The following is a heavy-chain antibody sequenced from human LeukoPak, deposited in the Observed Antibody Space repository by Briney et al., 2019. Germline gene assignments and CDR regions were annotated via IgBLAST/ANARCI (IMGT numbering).Heavy chain of an antibody. CDR1: GFTFSSYA. D-gene: IGHD6-19*01. CDR3: AKDYNSGWYYFDY. Sequence: GGSLRLSCAASGFTFSSYAMSWVRQAPGKGLEWVSAISGSGGSTYYADSVKGRFTISRDNSKNTLYLQMNSLRAEDTAVYYCAKDYNSGWYYFDYWGQRTLVTVSS. V-gene: IGHV3-23*01. J-gene: IGHJ4*02. CDR2: ISGSGGST.